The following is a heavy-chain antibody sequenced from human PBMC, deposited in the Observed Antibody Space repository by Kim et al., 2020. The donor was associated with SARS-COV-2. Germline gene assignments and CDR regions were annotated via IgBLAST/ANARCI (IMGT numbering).Heavy chain of an antibody. D-gene: IGHD3-22*01. CDR1: GGTFSSYA. V-gene: IGHV1-69*13. CDR3: AGYIFSGRSQFDYYDSSGYLKSLDY. J-gene: IGHJ4*02. Sequence: SVKVSCKASGGTFSSYAISWVRQAPGQGLEWMGGIIPIFGTANYAQKFQGRVTITADESTSTAYMELSSLRSEDTAVYYCAGYIFSGRSQFDYYDSSGYLKSLDYWGQGTLVTVSS. CDR2: IIPIFGTA.